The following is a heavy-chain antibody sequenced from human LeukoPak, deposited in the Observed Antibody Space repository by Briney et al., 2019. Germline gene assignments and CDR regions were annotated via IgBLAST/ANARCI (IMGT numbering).Heavy chain of an antibody. CDR2: IYPGDSDT. J-gene: IGHJ5*02. CDR1: GYSFTSYW. CDR3: ARLSCSSTSCYVPWFDP. Sequence: GESLKISCKGSGYSFTSYWIGWVRQMPGKGLEWMGIIYPGDSDTRHSPSFQGQVTISADKSISTAYLQWSGLKASDTAMYYCARLSCSSTSCYVPWFDPWGQGTLVTVSS. V-gene: IGHV5-51*01. D-gene: IGHD2-2*01.